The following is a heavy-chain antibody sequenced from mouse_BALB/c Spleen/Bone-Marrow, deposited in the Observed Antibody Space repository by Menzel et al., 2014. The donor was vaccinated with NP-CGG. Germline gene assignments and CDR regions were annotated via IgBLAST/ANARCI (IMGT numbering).Heavy chain of an antibody. D-gene: IGHD2-4*01. CDR2: ISGGGSYT. V-gene: IGHV5-9-2*01. Sequence: EVQRVESGGGLVKSGGSLKLSCAASGFTFNSYGMSWVRQTPEKSLEWVATISGGGSYTFYPDSVKGRFTNSRDNAKNNLYLQLSSLRSEDTALYYCARHAYYDQTEVSFVYWGQGTLVTVSA. CDR1: GFTFNSYG. J-gene: IGHJ3*01. CDR3: ARHAYYDQTEVSFVY.